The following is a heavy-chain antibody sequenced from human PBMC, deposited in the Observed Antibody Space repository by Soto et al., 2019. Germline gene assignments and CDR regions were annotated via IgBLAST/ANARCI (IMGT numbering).Heavy chain of an antibody. CDR3: SRSSGYYYVDY. V-gene: IGHV1-3*01. Sequence: QVQLVQSGAEVKKPGASVKVSCKASGYTFTNYAMHWVRQAPGQRLEWMGWINAANGNTKYSQKFQGRVTITRDPSASTAYMELISLRSEATAVYYCSRSSGYYYVDYWGQGTLVTVSS. D-gene: IGHD3-22*01. J-gene: IGHJ4*02. CDR2: INAANGNT. CDR1: GYTFTNYA.